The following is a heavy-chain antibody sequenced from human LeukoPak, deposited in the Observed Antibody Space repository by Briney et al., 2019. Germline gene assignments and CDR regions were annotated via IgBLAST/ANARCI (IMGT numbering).Heavy chain of an antibody. CDR1: GLTFSNFG. CDR3: VTAGPDGYGMDV. CDR2: ISYDGSDQ. V-gene: IGHV3-30*03. J-gene: IGHJ6*02. D-gene: IGHD1-14*01. Sequence: GGSLRLSCAASGLTFSNFGMHWARQAPGKGLEWVAVISYDGSDQYYIDSVKGRFTISRDNAKNSLYLQMNSLRAEDTAVYSCVTAGPDGYGMDVWGQGTTVTVSS.